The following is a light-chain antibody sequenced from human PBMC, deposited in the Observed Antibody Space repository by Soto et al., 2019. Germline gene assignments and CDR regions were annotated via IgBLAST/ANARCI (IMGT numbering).Light chain of an antibody. V-gene: IGLV2-14*01. CDR2: DVS. J-gene: IGLJ1*01. Sequence: QSALTQPGSVSGSPGQTITLPCTGTSSDVGAYNYVSWYQQHPGKAPKLLIYDVSNRPSGISNRFSGSKSGNTASLTISGLQAENESEYYCSSYTSSSTYVFGTGTKLTVL. CDR3: SSYTSSSTYV. CDR1: SSDVGAYNY.